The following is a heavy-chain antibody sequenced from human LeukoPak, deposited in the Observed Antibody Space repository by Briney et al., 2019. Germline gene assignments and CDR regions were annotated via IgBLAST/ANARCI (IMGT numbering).Heavy chain of an antibody. D-gene: IGHD3-10*01. J-gene: IGHJ4*02. CDR2: ISGSDGST. CDR1: GFTFSSYA. V-gene: IGHV3-23*01. CDR3: AKDQRFGDLDDY. Sequence: PGGSLRLSCAASGFTFSSYAMSWVRQAPGKGLEWVSGISGSDGSTYYADSVKGRFAISRDNSKNTLYLQMTSLRTEDTAVYYCAKDQRFGDLDDYRGQGTLVTVSS.